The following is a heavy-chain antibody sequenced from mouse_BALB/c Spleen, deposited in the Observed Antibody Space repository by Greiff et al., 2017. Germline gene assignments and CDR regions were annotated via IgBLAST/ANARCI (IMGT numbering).Heavy chain of an antibody. Sequence: VKLMESGPGLVQPSQSLSITCTVSGFSLTSYGVHWVRQSPGKGLEWLGVIWSGGSTDYNAAFISRLSISKDNSKSQVFFKMNSLQANDTAIYYCARKRYGDYYAMDYWGQGTSVTVSS. CDR1: GFSLTSYG. D-gene: IGHD1-1*02. J-gene: IGHJ4*01. CDR3: ARKRYGDYYAMDY. V-gene: IGHV2-2*02. CDR2: IWSGGST.